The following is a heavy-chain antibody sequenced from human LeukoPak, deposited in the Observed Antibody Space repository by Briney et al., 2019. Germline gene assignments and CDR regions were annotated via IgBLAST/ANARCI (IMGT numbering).Heavy chain of an antibody. J-gene: IGHJ6*03. V-gene: IGHV3-21*01. CDR1: GFTFSSYS. CDR3: ARGGSDDKSYYYYYMDV. Sequence: GGSLRLSCAASGFTFSSYSMNWVRQAPGKGLEWVSSISSSSSYIYYADSVKGRFTISRDNAKNSLYLQMNSLRAEDTAVYYCARGGSDDKSYYYYYMDVWGKGTTVTVSS. CDR2: ISSSSSYI.